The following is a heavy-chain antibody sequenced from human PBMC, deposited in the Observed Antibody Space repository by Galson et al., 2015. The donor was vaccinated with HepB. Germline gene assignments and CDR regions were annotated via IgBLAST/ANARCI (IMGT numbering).Heavy chain of an antibody. V-gene: IGHV3-74*01. CDR2: INSDGSST. D-gene: IGHD1-26*01. J-gene: IGHJ4*02. Sequence: SLRLSCAASGFTFSSYGMHWVRQAPGKGLVWVSRINSDGSSTNYADSVKGRFTISRDNAKNTVYLQMNSLRVEDTAVYYCVRDPWELPQLFDYWGQGTLVTVSS. CDR1: GFTFSSYG. CDR3: VRDPWELPQLFDY.